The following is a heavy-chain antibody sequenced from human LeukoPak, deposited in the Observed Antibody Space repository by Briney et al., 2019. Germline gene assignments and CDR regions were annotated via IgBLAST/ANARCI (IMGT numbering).Heavy chain of an antibody. CDR2: IYYSGST. D-gene: IGHD7-27*01. V-gene: IGHV4-39*01. CDR3: ARGWGNIRATGSSFDN. J-gene: IGHJ5*02. Sequence: SETLSLTCTVSGGSISSSSYYWGWIRQPPGKGLEWIGSIYYSGSTYYNPSLKSRVTISVDTSKNQFSLKLSSVTAADTAVYYCARGWGNIRATGSSFDNWGQGTLVTVSS. CDR1: GGSISSSSYY.